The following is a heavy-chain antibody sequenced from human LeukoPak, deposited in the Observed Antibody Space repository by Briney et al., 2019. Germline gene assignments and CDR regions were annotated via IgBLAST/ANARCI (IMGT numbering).Heavy chain of an antibody. Sequence: GGSLRLSCAASGFTFSSYSMNWVRQAPGKGLEWVSSISSSSSYIYYADSVKGRFTISRDNAKNSLYLQMNSLRAEDTAVYYCATEVGVAAAALDYWGQGTLVTVSS. CDR2: ISSSSSYI. J-gene: IGHJ4*02. CDR3: ATEVGVAAAALDY. D-gene: IGHD6-13*01. V-gene: IGHV3-21*01. CDR1: GFTFSSYS.